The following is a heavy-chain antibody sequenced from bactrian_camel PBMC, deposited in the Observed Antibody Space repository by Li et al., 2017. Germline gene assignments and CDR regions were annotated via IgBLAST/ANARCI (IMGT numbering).Heavy chain of an antibody. CDR3: AAAALGDFSCTWPASGGYRF. V-gene: IGHV3S55*01. CDR2: ISTDGTT. CDR1: GFSLANYH. D-gene: IGHD3*01. J-gene: IGHJ4*01. Sequence: HVQLVESGGGSVQAGGSLTLTCTVSAKASGFSLANYHAYWYRPLPGDECELVSAISTDGTTEYADSVKGRFTISKDNAKNILYLRMNDLGPEDSALYYCAAAALGDFSCTWPASGGYRFWGQGTQVTV.